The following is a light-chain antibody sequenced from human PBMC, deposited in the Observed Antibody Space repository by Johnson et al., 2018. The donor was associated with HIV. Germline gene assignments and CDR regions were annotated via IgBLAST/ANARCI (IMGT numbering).Light chain of an antibody. CDR2: ENN. Sequence: QSVLTQLPSVSAAPGQKVTISCSGSSSNIGNNYVSWYQQLPGTAPKLLIYENNKRPSGIPDRFSGSKSGTSATLGITGLQAGDDADYYCGTWDSSLSAYVFGTGTKVTVL. V-gene: IGLV1-51*02. CDR3: GTWDSSLSAYV. J-gene: IGLJ1*01. CDR1: SSNIGNNY.